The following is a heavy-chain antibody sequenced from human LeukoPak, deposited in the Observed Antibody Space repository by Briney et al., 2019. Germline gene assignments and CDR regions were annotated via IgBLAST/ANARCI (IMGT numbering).Heavy chain of an antibody. Sequence: GRSLRLSCAASGFTFSSYGMHWVRQAPGKGLEWVAVIWYDGSNKYYADSVKGRFTISRDNSKNTLYLQMNSLRAEDTAVYYCAKQRDYSSIWYDPNLDYWGQGTLVTVSS. J-gene: IGHJ4*02. D-gene: IGHD6-13*01. CDR1: GFTFSSYG. CDR3: AKQRDYSSIWYDPNLDY. CDR2: IWYDGSNK. V-gene: IGHV3-33*06.